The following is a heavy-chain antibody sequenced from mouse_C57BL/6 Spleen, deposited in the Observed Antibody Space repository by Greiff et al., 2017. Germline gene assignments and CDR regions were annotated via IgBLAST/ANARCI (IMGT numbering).Heavy chain of an antibody. Sequence: VKLQESGPGLVKPSQSLSLTCSVTGYSITSGYYWNWIRQFPGNKLEWMGYISYDGSNNYNPSLKNRISITRDTSKNQFFLKLNSVTTEDTATYYCARVEDYGSRWYFDVWGTGTTVTVSS. CDR2: ISYDGSN. J-gene: IGHJ1*03. V-gene: IGHV3-6*01. D-gene: IGHD1-1*01. CDR1: GYSITSGYY. CDR3: ARVEDYGSRWYFDV.